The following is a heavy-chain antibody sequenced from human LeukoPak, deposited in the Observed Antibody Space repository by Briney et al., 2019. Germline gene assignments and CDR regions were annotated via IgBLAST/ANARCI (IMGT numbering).Heavy chain of an antibody. CDR3: ATWGFLDIDY. V-gene: IGHV4-38-2*02. CDR1: GYSISSGYY. D-gene: IGHD3/OR15-3a*01. J-gene: IGHJ4*02. Sequence: SETLSLTCTVSGYSISSGYYWGWIRQPPGKGLEWIGSIYHSGSTYYNPSLKSRVTISVDTSKNQFSLKLSSVTAADTAVYYYATWGFLDIDYWGQGTLVTVSS. CDR2: IYHSGST.